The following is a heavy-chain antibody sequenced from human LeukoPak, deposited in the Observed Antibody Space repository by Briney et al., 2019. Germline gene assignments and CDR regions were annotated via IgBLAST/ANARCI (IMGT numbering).Heavy chain of an antibody. CDR3: AREVTPYY. CDR1: GYTFSSYW. Sequence: ASVKVSCKASGYTFSSYWMSWVRQAPGKGLEWVANINQDGSEKYYVDSVKGRFTISRDNAKNSLYLQMNSLRAEDTAVYYCAREVTPYYWGQGTLVTVSS. CDR2: INQDGSEK. J-gene: IGHJ4*02. D-gene: IGHD2-15*01. V-gene: IGHV3-7*01.